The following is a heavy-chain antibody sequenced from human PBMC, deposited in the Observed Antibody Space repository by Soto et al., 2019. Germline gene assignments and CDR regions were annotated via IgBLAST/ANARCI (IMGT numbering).Heavy chain of an antibody. J-gene: IGHJ4*02. V-gene: IGHV3-9*01. Sequence: SLRLSCAASGFTFNNYAMHWVRQAPGKGLEWVSGISWNSGTIGYADSVKGRFTISRDNAKNSLYLQMNSLRPEDTALYYCARDKLYSNYEYYFDHWGQGTLVTVSS. CDR3: ARDKLYSNYEYYFDH. CDR1: GFTFNNYA. D-gene: IGHD4-4*01. CDR2: ISWNSGTI.